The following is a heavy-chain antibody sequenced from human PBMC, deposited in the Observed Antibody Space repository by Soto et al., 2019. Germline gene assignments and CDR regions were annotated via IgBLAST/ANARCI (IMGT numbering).Heavy chain of an antibody. D-gene: IGHD6-6*01. CDR2: IYYSGST. V-gene: IGHV4-59*12. CDR3: ARYSIAARRGIDY. CDR1: GGSISGNY. J-gene: IGHJ4*02. Sequence: SETLSLTCTVSGGSISGNYWTWIRQPPGKGLEWIGYIYYSGSTNYNPSLKSRVTISVDTSKNQFSLKLSSVTAADTAVYYCARYSIAARRGIDYWGQGTLVTVSS.